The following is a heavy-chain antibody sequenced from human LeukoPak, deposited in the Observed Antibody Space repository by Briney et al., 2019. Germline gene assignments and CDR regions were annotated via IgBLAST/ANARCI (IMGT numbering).Heavy chain of an antibody. CDR2: IWSDGGKS. D-gene: IGHD2-2*01. CDR3: ATDSIGPATDFDY. Sequence: GGSLRLSCAASGFIFSAYGMHWVRQAPGKGLEWVAVIWSDGGKSYNSDSVKGRFTISRDNSKNTLYLQMNSLRAGDTAVYYCATDSIGPATDFDYWGQGTLVTVSS. CDR1: GFIFSAYG. V-gene: IGHV3-33*01. J-gene: IGHJ4*02.